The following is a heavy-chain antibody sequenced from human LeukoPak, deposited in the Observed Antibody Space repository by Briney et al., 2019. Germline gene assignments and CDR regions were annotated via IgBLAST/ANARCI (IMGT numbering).Heavy chain of an antibody. V-gene: IGHV3-66*01. CDR3: ARVLSGSGSLYYYYYYMDV. Sequence: GGSLRLSCAASGFTVSSNYMSWVRQAPGKGLEWVSVIYSGGSTYYADSVKGRFTISRDNSKTTLYLQMNSLRAEDTAVYYCARVLSGSGSLYYYYYYMDVWGKGPRSPSP. J-gene: IGHJ6*03. CDR2: IYSGGST. CDR1: GFTVSSNY. D-gene: IGHD3-10*01.